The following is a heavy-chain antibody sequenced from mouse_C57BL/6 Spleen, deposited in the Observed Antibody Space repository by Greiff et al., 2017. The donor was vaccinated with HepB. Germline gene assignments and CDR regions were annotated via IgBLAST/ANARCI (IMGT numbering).Heavy chain of an antibody. J-gene: IGHJ3*01. V-gene: IGHV1-39*01. CDR2: INPNYGTT. CDR1: GYSFTDYN. Sequence: EVKVVESGPELVKPGASVKISCKASGYSFTDYNMNWVKQSNGKSLEWIAVINPNYGTTSYNQKFKGKATLTVDQSSSTAYMQLNSLTSEDSAVYYCARGTAQASWFAYWGQGTLVTVSA. CDR3: ARGTAQASWFAY. D-gene: IGHD3-2*02.